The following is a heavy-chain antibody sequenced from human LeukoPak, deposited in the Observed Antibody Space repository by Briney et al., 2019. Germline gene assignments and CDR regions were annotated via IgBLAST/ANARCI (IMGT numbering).Heavy chain of an antibody. Sequence: PGGSLRLSCAASGFTFSSYGMHWVRQAPGKGLEWVAVIWYDGTNEYYADSVKGRFSISRDNSKNTLCLQMNSLRAEDTAVYYCASDKLGTDAFDIWGQGTVVTVSS. CDR3: ASDKLGTDAFDI. J-gene: IGHJ3*02. CDR2: IWYDGTNE. D-gene: IGHD7-27*01. V-gene: IGHV3-33*01. CDR1: GFTFSSYG.